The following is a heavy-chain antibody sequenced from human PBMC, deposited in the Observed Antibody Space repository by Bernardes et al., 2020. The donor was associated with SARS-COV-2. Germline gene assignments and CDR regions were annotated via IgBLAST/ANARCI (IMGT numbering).Heavy chain of an antibody. Sequence: GGSLRPSCAASGFTVSSNYMTWVRQAPGKGLERVSVIYSGGSTYYADSVKGRFTNSRHNYKNTLYLQMNSLRAEDTDVYYCARGEWELDYWGQGTLVNVSS. CDR3: ARGEWELDY. D-gene: IGHD1-26*01. V-gene: IGHV3-53*04. J-gene: IGHJ4*02. CDR1: GFTVSSNY. CDR2: IYSGGST.